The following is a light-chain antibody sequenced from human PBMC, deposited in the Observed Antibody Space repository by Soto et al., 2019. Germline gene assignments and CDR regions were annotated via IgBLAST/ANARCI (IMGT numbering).Light chain of an antibody. Sequence: QSVLSQAASASGTPGQTVTISCSGSNSNIGSNTVYWYRQLPGTAPKLLIYHNYQRPSGVPDRFSGSKSGTSASLAISGLQSDDEAHYYCAAWDDTMNGPGFGGGTKLTVL. CDR2: HNY. J-gene: IGLJ2*01. CDR3: AAWDDTMNGPG. V-gene: IGLV1-44*01. CDR1: NSNIGSNT.